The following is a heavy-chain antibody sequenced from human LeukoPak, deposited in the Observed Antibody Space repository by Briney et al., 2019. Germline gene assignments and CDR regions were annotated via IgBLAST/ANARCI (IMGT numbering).Heavy chain of an antibody. Sequence: SETLSLTCTVSGGSISTYYWTWIRQPPGKGLEWIGYVYYSGTTNYNPSLESRVTISIDTSKNQFSLKLNSVTAADTAVYYCARDFDSSGYYWSWGQETLVTVPS. V-gene: IGHV4-59*01. D-gene: IGHD3-22*01. J-gene: IGHJ4*02. CDR2: VYYSGTT. CDR1: GGSISTYY. CDR3: ARDFDSSGYYWS.